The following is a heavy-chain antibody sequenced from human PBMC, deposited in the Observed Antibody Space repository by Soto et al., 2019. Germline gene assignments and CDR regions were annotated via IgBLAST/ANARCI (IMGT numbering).Heavy chain of an antibody. V-gene: IGHV1-8*01. J-gene: IGHJ4*01. Sequence: ASVKVSCKASGYTFTNYDINWVRQATGQGLEWMGWMNPNSGNTGYAQKFQGRVTMTRNTSISTAYMELASLRSEDTAVYYCARAHPRLLNYFGSVSYYSYWG. CDR2: MNPNSGNT. D-gene: IGHD3-10*01. CDR1: GYTFTNYD. CDR3: ARAHPRLLNYFGSVSYYSY.